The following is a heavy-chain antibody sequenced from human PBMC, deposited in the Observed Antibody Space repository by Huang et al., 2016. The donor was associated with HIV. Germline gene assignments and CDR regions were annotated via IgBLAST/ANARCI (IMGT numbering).Heavy chain of an antibody. V-gene: IGHV1-69*01. J-gene: IGHJ4*02. CDR1: GGTFTTCA. CDR2: IIPIVGTP. D-gene: IGHD3-22*01. CDR3: AGEYYYDNSGYYFDY. Sequence: GGTFTTCAIPWWGKAPGKGRGGMGGIIPIVGTPNYAQKCQGRVTITAEESTSTAYMELSSLRSEDTAVYYCAGEYYYDNSGYYFDYWGQGTLVTVSS.